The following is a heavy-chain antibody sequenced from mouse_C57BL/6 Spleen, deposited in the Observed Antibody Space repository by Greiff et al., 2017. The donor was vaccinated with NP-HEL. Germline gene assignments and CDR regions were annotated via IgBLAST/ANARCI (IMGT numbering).Heavy chain of an antibody. V-gene: IGHV7-3*01. CDR1: GFTFTDYY. J-gene: IGHJ3*01. CDR2: IRNKANGYTT. CDR3: ARYHGNYPAWCAY. D-gene: IGHD2-1*01. Sequence: EVKLMESGGGLVQPGGSLSLSCAASGFTFTDYYMSWVRQPPGKALEWLGFIRNKANGYTTEYSASVKGRFTISRDNSQSILYLQMNALRAEDSATYYCARYHGNYPAWCAYWGQGTLVTVSA.